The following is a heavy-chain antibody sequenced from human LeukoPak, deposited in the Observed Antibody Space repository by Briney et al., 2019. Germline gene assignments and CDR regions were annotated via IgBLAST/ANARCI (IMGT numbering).Heavy chain of an antibody. CDR2: IYPGDSDT. CDR3: ARVVQKAGDAFDI. V-gene: IGHV5-51*01. D-gene: IGHD6-6*01. CDR1: GYSFTSYW. J-gene: IGHJ3*02. Sequence: GESLKISCKGSGYSFTSYWIGWVRQMPGKGLEWMGIIYPGDSDTRYSPSFQGQVTISADKSISTAYLQWSSLKASDTAMYYCARVVQKAGDAFDIWGQGTMVTVSS.